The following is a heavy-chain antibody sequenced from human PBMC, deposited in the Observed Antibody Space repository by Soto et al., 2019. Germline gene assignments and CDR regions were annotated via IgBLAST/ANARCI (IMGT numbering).Heavy chain of an antibody. CDR1: GFTFSSYA. Sequence: LRLSCAASGFTFSSYAMSWVRQAPGKGLEWVSAISGSGGSTYYADSVKGRFTISRDNSKNTLYLQMNSLRAEDTAVYYCAKDTTYYYGSGSYYAFDYWGQGTLVTVSS. CDR3: AKDTTYYYGSGSYYAFDY. V-gene: IGHV3-23*01. D-gene: IGHD3-10*01. CDR2: ISGSGGST. J-gene: IGHJ4*02.